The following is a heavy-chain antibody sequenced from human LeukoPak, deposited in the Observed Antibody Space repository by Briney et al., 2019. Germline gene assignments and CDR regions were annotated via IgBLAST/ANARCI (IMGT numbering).Heavy chain of an antibody. CDR1: GGTFSSYA. Sequence: ASVKVSCKASGGTFSSYAISWVRQAPGQGLEWMGWISAYNGNTNYAQKLQGRVTMTTDTSTSTAYMELRSLRSDDTAVYYCARGFDYDFWSGYSPMYGMDVWGQGTTVTVSS. D-gene: IGHD3-3*01. V-gene: IGHV1-18*01. J-gene: IGHJ6*02. CDR3: ARGFDYDFWSGYSPMYGMDV. CDR2: ISAYNGNT.